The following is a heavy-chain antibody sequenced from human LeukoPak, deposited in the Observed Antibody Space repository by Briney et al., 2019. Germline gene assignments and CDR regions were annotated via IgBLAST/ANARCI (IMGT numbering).Heavy chain of an antibody. CDR3: ASGTPTPYDFWSGYYPYYFDY. CDR2: IYTSGST. J-gene: IGHJ4*02. CDR1: GGSISSHY. V-gene: IGHV4-4*07. Sequence: SETLSLTCTVSGGSISSHYWSWIRQPAGKGLEWIGRIYTSGSTNYNPSLKSRVTMSVDTSKNQFSLKLSSVTAADTAVYYCASGTPTPYDFWSGYYPYYFDYWGQGTLVTVSS. D-gene: IGHD3-3*01.